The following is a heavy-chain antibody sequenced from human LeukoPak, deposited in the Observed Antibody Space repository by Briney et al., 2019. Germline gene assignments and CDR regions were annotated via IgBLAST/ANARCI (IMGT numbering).Heavy chain of an antibody. J-gene: IGHJ5*02. CDR1: GGSFSGYC. Sequence: SETLSLTCAIYGGSFSGYCWSWIRQPPGKGLEWIGEINHSGSTNYNPSLKSRVSMSVDTSKNQFSLRLSSVTAADTAVYYCAGLGASGNGYLSWFDPWGQGTLVTVSS. CDR2: INHSGST. D-gene: IGHD3-22*01. V-gene: IGHV4-34*01. CDR3: AGLGASGNGYLSWFDP.